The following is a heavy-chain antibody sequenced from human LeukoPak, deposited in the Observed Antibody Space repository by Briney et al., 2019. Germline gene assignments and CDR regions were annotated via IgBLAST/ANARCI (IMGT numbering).Heavy chain of an antibody. CDR2: ISSGTTYM. V-gene: IGHV3-21*01. J-gene: IGHJ4*02. Sequence: GGSLRFSCEASGFSMSVYWMSWVRQAPGKGLQWVSSISSGTTYMYYTDSVKGRFTISRDNAKNSLYLQMNSLRVEDTAVYYCARGSGYSGYDSASTKNFDYWGQGTLLTVSS. CDR1: GFSMSVYW. CDR3: ARGSGYSGYDSASTKNFDY. D-gene: IGHD5-12*01.